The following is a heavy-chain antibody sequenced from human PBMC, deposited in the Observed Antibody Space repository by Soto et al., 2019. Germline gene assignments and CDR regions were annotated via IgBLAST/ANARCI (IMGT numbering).Heavy chain of an antibody. V-gene: IGHV3-74*01. CDR3: GSVFEY. CDR1: GFTFSNYC. Sequence: EVQLVESGGGLVQPGGSLRLSCAASGFTFSNYCLHWVRQAPGKGLVWVARINNDGSGTSYADSVKGRFTMSRDNAKNMVYLQMNSLGVEDTAVYYCGSVFEYWGQGTLVTVSS. CDR2: INNDGSGT. J-gene: IGHJ4*02.